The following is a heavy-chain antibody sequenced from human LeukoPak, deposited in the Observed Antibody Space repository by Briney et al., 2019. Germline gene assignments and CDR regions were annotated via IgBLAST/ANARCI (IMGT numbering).Heavy chain of an antibody. D-gene: IGHD1-26*01. V-gene: IGHV4-34*01. CDR2: INHSGST. J-gene: IGHJ6*03. CDR1: GGSFSGYY. CDR3: ARVRYSGSYYGYYYYYYYMDV. Sequence: SETLSLTCAVYGGSFSGYYWSWIRQPPGKGLEWFGEINHSGSTNYNPSLKSRVTISVDTSKNQFSLKLSSVTAADTAVYYCARVRYSGSYYGYYYYYYYMDVWGKGTTVTVSS.